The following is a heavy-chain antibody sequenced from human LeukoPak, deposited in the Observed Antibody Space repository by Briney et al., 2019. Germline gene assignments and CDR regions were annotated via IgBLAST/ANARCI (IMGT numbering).Heavy chain of an antibody. Sequence: GGPLRFSWAASGFTFSSYGMHWVRKAPGKGLKWVAVIWYDGSNKYYADSVKGRFTISRDNSKNTLYLQMNSLRAEDTAVYYCARGSRWLVPNFDYWGQGTLVTVSS. CDR3: ARGSRWLVPNFDY. J-gene: IGHJ4*02. V-gene: IGHV3-33*01. CDR1: GFTFSSYG. CDR2: IWYDGSNK. D-gene: IGHD6-19*01.